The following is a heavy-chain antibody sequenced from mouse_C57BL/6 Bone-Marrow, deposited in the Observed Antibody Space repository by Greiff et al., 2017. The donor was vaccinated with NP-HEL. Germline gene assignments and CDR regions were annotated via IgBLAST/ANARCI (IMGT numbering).Heavy chain of an antibody. D-gene: IGHD2-4*01. V-gene: IGHV1-63*01. Sequence: VQLVESGAELVRPGTSVKMSCKASGYTFTNYWIGWAKQRPGHGLEWIGDIYPGGGYTNYNEKFKGKATLTADKSSSTAYMQFSSLTSEDSAIYYCAEDYGDGFAYWGQGTLVTVSA. CDR1: GYTFTNYW. CDR2: IYPGGGYT. CDR3: AEDYGDGFAY. J-gene: IGHJ3*01.